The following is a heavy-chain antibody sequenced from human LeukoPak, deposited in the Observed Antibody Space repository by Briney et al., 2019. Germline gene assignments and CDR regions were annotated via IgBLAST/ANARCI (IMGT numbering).Heavy chain of an antibody. CDR1: GYTLTELS. Sequence: VASVKVSCKVSGYTLTELSMHWVRQAPGKGLEWMGGFDPEDGETIYAQKFQGRVTITTDESTSTAYMELSSLRSEDTAVYYCARGGSGSYREGLFDYWGQGTLVTVSS. D-gene: IGHD1-26*01. CDR3: ARGGSGSYREGLFDY. CDR2: FDPEDGET. J-gene: IGHJ4*02. V-gene: IGHV1-24*01.